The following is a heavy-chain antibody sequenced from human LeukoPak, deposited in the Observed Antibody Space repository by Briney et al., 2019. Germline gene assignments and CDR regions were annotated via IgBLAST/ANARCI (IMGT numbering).Heavy chain of an antibody. CDR2: IYPGDSDT. J-gene: IGHJ5*02. CDR1: GYSFTSYW. D-gene: IGHD4-11*01. V-gene: IGHV5-51*01. Sequence: GESLKISCKGSGYSFTSYWIGWVRQMPGKGLEWMGIIYPGDSDTRYSPSFQGQVTISADKSISAAYQQWSSLKASDTAVYYCARTTDYLNWFDPWGQGTLVTVSS. CDR3: ARTTDYLNWFDP.